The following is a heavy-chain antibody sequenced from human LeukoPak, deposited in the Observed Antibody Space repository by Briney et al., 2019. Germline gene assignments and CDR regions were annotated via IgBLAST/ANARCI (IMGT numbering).Heavy chain of an antibody. Sequence: AGGSLRLSCAASGFTFSSYAMSWVRQAPGKGLERVSATSGSGGSTYYADSVKGRFTISRDNSKNTLYLQMNSLRAEDTAVYYCANHEYYYDSSGSDAFDIWGQGTMVTVSS. CDR3: ANHEYYYDSSGSDAFDI. D-gene: IGHD3-22*01. V-gene: IGHV3-23*01. J-gene: IGHJ3*02. CDR1: GFTFSSYA. CDR2: TSGSGGST.